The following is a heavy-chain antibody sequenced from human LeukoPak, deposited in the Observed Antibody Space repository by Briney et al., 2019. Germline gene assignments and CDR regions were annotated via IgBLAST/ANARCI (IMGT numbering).Heavy chain of an antibody. J-gene: IGHJ4*01. CDR3: AKGIYSSGWSYFDY. Sequence: PGGSLRLSCVASGFTFSTYAMTWVRQAPGKGLEWVSTLSGSGITTYYADSVKGRFTISRDNSKNTLYLQMNSLRAEDTAVYYCAKGIYSSGWSYFDYWGHGTLVTVSS. CDR2: LSGSGITT. V-gene: IGHV3-23*01. D-gene: IGHD6-19*01. CDR1: GFTFSTYA.